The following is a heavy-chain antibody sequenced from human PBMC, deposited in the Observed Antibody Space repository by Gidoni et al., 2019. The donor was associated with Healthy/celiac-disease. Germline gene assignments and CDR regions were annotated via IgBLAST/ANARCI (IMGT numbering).Heavy chain of an antibody. J-gene: IGHJ5*02. CDR1: GFTFSSYA. CDR2: IRGSGGRT. V-gene: IGHV3-23*01. D-gene: IGHD2-15*01. Sequence: EVQLLESGGGLVQPGGSLRLSCPASGFTFSSYAMSWVRQAPGKGLGWVSGIRGSGGRTYYADSVKGRFTISRDNSKNTLYLQMNSLRAEDTAVYYCAADCSGGSCYSGTPFDPWGQGTLVTVSS. CDR3: AADCSGGSCYSGTPFDP.